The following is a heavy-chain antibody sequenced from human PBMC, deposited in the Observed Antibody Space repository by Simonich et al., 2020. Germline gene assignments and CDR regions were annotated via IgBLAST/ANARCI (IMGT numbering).Heavy chain of an antibody. D-gene: IGHD5-12*01. J-gene: IGHJ3*02. Sequence: EVQLVESGGGLLQPGGSLRLSCAASGFTFSSYSMNWVGQAPGKGLEWVSYISSSSSTKYYADSVKGRFTISRDNAKNSLYLQMNSLRAEDTAVYYCARDSSYYAFDIWGQGTMVTVSS. CDR3: ARDSSYYAFDI. CDR2: ISSSSSTK. CDR1: GFTFSSYS. V-gene: IGHV3-48*01.